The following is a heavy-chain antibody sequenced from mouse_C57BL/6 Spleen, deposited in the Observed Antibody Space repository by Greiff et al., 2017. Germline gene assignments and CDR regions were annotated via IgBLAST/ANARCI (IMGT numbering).Heavy chain of an antibody. Sequence: QVQLKQSGPGLVAPSQSLSITCTVSGFSLTSYGVDWVRQPPGKGLEWLGGIWGGGSTPYNTALMSSLSTSKDNSKIQVFLKMNSLQTADTSMYYCAKHSSLGFAYWGQGTLVTVSA. CDR2: IWGGGST. CDR1: GFSLTSYG. D-gene: IGHD6-2*01. CDR3: AKHSSLGFAY. J-gene: IGHJ3*01. V-gene: IGHV2-9*01.